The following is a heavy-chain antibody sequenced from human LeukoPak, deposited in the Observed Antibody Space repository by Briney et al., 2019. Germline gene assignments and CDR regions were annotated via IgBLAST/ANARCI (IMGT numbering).Heavy chain of an antibody. J-gene: IGHJ4*02. CDR2: ISYSGST. CDR3: ARLPSGNYPGYFDY. D-gene: IGHD1-26*01. V-gene: IGHV4-39*02. CDR1: GDSISSGYYS. Sequence: SETLSLTCIVSGDSISSGYYSWGWIRQPPRKGLEWIGNISYSGSTNYNPSLKSRVTISVDTSKNHFSLKLNSMTATDTAVYYCARLPSGNYPGYFDYWGQGTLVTVSS.